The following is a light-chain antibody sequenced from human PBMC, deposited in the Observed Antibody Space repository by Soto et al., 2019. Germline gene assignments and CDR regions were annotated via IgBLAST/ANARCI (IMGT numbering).Light chain of an antibody. CDR3: QQYNNWPPRT. Sequence: EIVMTQSPATLSVSPGERATLSCRASQSVSTNLAWYQQKPGQAPRLLMYGIYTRAPGIPARFSGSGSGTEFTLTISSLQSEDSAVYYCQQYNNWPPRTFGQGTKVEIK. CDR2: GIY. V-gene: IGKV3D-15*01. J-gene: IGKJ1*01. CDR1: QSVSTN.